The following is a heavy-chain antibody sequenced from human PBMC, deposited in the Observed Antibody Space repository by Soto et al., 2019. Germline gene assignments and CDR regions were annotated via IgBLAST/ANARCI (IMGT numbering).Heavy chain of an antibody. V-gene: IGHV3-11*05. CDR2: ISSSSSYT. J-gene: IGHJ3*02. Sequence: QVQLVESGGGLVQPGGSLRLSCAASGFTFSDYYMSWIRQAPGKGLEWVSYISSSSSYTNYADSVKGRFTISRDNAKNSLYLQMNSLRAEDTGVYYCASDRGYAFDIWGQGTMVTVSS. D-gene: IGHD3-10*01. CDR3: ASDRGYAFDI. CDR1: GFTFSDYY.